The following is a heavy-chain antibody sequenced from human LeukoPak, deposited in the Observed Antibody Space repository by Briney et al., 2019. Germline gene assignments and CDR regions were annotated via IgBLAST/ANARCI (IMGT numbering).Heavy chain of an antibody. D-gene: IGHD3-9*01. CDR2: ISGSGGST. CDR3: AKVLRYFDWLPYFDY. V-gene: IGHV3-23*01. J-gene: IGHJ4*02. Sequence: PGGSLRLSCAASGFTFSSYAMSWVRQAPGKGLEWVSAISGSGGSTYYADSVKGRLTISRDNSKNTLYLQMNSLRAEDTAVYYCAKVLRYFDWLPYFDYWGQGTLVTVSS. CDR1: GFTFSSYA.